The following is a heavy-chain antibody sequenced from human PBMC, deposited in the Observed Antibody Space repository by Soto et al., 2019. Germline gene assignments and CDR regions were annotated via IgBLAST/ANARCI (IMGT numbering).Heavy chain of an antibody. CDR1: GFTFSRDG. J-gene: IGHJ4*01. CDR3: SNERAPTSPRDY. CDR2: ITDNGGST. Sequence: VVSIGLSCSASGFTFSRDGRILVRHAPGKGLEWFSLITDNGGSTYYADSVKGRFTISRDNTQNPLFLQLNSLRAEDTTVYYSSNERAPTSPRDY. V-gene: IGHV3-23*01.